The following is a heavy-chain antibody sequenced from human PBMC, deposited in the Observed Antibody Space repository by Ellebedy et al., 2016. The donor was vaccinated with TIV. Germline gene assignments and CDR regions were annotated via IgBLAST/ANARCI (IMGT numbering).Heavy chain of an antibody. V-gene: IGHV2-5*02. Sequence: SGPTLVKPTQTLTLTCTFSGFSLTTTQVGVCWNRQPPVKALEWLALIYWDDDKRYNTSLKTRLTITKDTSKNQVVLTMTNMDPVDTGTYYCAHRQRLSGSWNFGYFDYWGQGTPVTVSS. J-gene: IGHJ4*02. CDR1: GFSLTTTQVG. CDR3: AHRQRLSGSWNFGYFDY. CDR2: IYWDDDK. D-gene: IGHD1-7*01.